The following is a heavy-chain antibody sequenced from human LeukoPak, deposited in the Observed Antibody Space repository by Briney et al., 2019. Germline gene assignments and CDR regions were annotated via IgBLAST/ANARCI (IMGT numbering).Heavy chain of an antibody. Sequence: GGSLRLSCAASGFTFSSYSMNWVRQAPGKGLEWVSSISSSSSYIYYADSVKGRFTISIDNAKNSLYLQMNSLRAEDTAVYYCARGFWDGYNRPYFDYWGQGTLVTASS. D-gene: IGHD5-24*01. CDR3: ARGFWDGYNRPYFDY. CDR2: ISSSSSYI. V-gene: IGHV3-21*01. CDR1: GFTFSSYS. J-gene: IGHJ4*02.